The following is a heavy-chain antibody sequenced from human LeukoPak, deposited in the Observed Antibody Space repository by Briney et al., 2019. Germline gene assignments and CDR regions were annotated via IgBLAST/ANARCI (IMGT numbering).Heavy chain of an antibody. CDR2: ISSNGGSX. D-gene: IGHD6-13*01. CDR1: XXXXXXXX. V-gene: IGHV3-64D*06. CDR3: VKDDSSSWYGWFDP. J-gene: IGHJ5*02. Sequence: PGGSXRLSCSAXXXXXXXXXXXXVXXXXXXXXXXVXAISSNGGSXYYADSVKGXFXISRDNSKNTLYLQMSSLRAEDXAVYYCVKDDSSSWYGWFDPWGQGTLVTVSS.